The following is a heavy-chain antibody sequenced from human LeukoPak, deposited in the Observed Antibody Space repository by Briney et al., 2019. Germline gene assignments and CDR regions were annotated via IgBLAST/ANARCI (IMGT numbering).Heavy chain of an antibody. J-gene: IGHJ6*02. Sequence: GGSLRLSCAASGFTFSGYSMNWVRQAPGKGLEWVSYISSSSSTIYYADSVKGRFTISRDNAKNSLYLQMNSLRAEDTAVYYCARDSQSMIVVVIRNGMDVWGQGTTVTVSS. CDR1: GFTFSGYS. CDR2: ISSSSSTI. CDR3: ARDSQSMIVVVIRNGMDV. D-gene: IGHD3-22*01. V-gene: IGHV3-48*01.